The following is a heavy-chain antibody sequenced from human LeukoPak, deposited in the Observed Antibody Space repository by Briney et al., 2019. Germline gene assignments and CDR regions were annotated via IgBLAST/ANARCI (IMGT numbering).Heavy chain of an antibody. D-gene: IGHD3-22*01. CDR3: ARGPHYHDSSGYSPSYSYAMDV. CDR2: IYYSGST. CDR1: GGSISSYY. J-gene: IGHJ6*02. V-gene: IGHV4-59*01. Sequence: SETLSLTCTVSGGSISSYYWSWIRQPPGKGLEWIGYIYYSGSTNYNPSLRSRVTISVDTSRNQFSLDLRSVTAADTAVYYCARGPHYHDSSGYSPSYSYAMDVWGQGTTVTASS.